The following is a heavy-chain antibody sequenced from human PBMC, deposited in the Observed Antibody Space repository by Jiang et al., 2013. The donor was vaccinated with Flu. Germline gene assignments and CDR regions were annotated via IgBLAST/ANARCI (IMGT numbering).Heavy chain of an antibody. D-gene: IGHD6-19*01. V-gene: IGHV1-46*01. CDR1: GYTFTSYY. CDR3: ARVDEWLAVDY. CDR2: INPSGGST. J-gene: IGHJ4*02. Sequence: KASGYTFTSYYMHWVRQAPGQGLEWMGIINPSGGSTSYAQKFQGRVTMTRDTSTSTVYMELSSLRSEDTAVYYCARVDEWLAVDYWGQGTLVTVSS.